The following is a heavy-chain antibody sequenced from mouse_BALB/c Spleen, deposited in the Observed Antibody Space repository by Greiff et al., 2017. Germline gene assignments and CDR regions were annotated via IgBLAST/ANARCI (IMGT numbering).Heavy chain of an antibody. D-gene: IGHD1-2*01. V-gene: IGHV6-6*02. Sequence: EVKLMESGGGLVQPGGSMKLSCVASGFTFSNYWMNWVRQSPEKGLEWVAEIRLKSNNYATHYAESVKGRFTISRDDSKSSVYLQMNNLRAEDTGIYYCTRTYYGYEAMDYWGQGTSVTVSS. J-gene: IGHJ4*01. CDR2: IRLKSNNYAT. CDR3: TRTYYGYEAMDY. CDR1: GFTFSNYW.